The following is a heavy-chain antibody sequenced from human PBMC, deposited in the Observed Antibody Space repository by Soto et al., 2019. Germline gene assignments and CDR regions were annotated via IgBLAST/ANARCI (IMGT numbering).Heavy chain of an antibody. CDR3: TKRGLRWPENFDS. V-gene: IGHV3-15*07. J-gene: IGHJ4*02. Sequence: EVQLVESGGGLVKPGGSLRLSCAASGFTFSNAWMNWVRQAPGKGLEWVGRIKSKTDGGTTDYAAPVKGRFTISRDDSKNTLYLKMNSLKTEDTAVYYCTKRGLRWPENFDSWGQETLVTFSS. CDR1: GFTFSNAW. CDR2: IKSKTDGGTT. D-gene: IGHD4-17*01.